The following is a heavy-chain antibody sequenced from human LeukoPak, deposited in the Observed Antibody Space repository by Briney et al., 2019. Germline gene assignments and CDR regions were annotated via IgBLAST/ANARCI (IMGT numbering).Heavy chain of an antibody. CDR2: INPNSGGT. D-gene: IGHD3-22*01. J-gene: IGHJ4*02. V-gene: IGHV1-2*02. CDR1: GYTFTSYD. Sequence: GASVKVSCKASGYTFTSYDINWVRQVTGQGLEWMGWINPNSGGTNYAQKFQGRVTMTRDTSISTAYMELSRLRSDDTAVYYCAREQGLTYCDILTGPGGYYYDSSGYYLDYWGQGTLVTVSS. CDR3: AREQGLTYCDILTGPGGYYYDSSGYYLDY.